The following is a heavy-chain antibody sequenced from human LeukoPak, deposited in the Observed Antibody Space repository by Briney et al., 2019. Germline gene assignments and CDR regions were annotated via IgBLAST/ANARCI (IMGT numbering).Heavy chain of an antibody. J-gene: IGHJ5*02. Sequence: GASVKVSCKVSGRTLSQFSLQWVRQVPGKGLEWMGGSDPKDKTFYAQNFQGRVTLTEVTSTDTAYMELSSLIFEDTAVYYCGIRRLAVASAPFDHWGQGTLVTVPS. V-gene: IGHV1-24*01. CDR2: SDPKDKT. CDR3: GIRRLAVASAPFDH. CDR1: GRTLSQFS. D-gene: IGHD6-19*01.